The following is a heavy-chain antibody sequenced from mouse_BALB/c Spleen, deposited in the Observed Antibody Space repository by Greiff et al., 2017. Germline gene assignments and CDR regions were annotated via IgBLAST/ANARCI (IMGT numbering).Heavy chain of an antibody. D-gene: IGHD2-10*01. Sequence: VQRVESGPGLVAPSQSLSITCTVSGFSLTSYGVHWVRQPPGKGLEWLGVIWAGGSTNYNSALMSRLSISKDNSKSQVFLKMNSLQTDDTAMYYCARVGLLGAYWGQGTLVTVSA. V-gene: IGHV2-9*02. J-gene: IGHJ3*01. CDR1: GFSLTSYG. CDR2: IWAGGST. CDR3: ARVGLLGAY.